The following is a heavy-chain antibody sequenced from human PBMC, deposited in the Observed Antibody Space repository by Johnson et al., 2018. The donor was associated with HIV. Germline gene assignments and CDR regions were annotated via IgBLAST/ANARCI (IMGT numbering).Heavy chain of an antibody. D-gene: IGHD3-10*01. V-gene: IGHV3-9*01. CDR2: ISWNSGSI. J-gene: IGHJ3*02. CDR1: GFTFDDYA. CDR3: AKFEGFITVNRVVGDAFDI. Sequence: VQLVESGGGLVQPGRSLRLSCAASGFTFDDYAMHWVRQAPGKGLEWVSGISWNSGSIGYADSVKGRFTISRDNAKNSLYLQMSSLRAEDTAVYFCAKFEGFITVNRVVGDAFDIWGQGTMVSVSS.